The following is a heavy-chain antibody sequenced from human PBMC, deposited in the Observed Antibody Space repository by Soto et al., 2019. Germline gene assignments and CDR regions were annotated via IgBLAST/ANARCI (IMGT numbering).Heavy chain of an antibody. Sequence: SETLSLTCTVSGVPISTDDYYWTWIRRPPGKGLEWIGYIYNGGSTYYRPSLESRMHMSLDATRNHYSLRLTSVTAADTAVYFCARAPVGLDTISYFDYWGQGKLVTVYS. J-gene: IGHJ4*02. CDR2: IYNGGST. D-gene: IGHD3-3*01. CDR1: GVPISTDDYY. V-gene: IGHV4-30-4*01. CDR3: ARAPVGLDTISYFDY.